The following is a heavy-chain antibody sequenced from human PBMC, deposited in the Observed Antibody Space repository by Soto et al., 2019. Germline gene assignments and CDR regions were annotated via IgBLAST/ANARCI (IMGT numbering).Heavy chain of an antibody. J-gene: IGHJ5*02. Sequence: GGSLRLSCAASGFTFSSYAMSWVRQAPGKGLEWVSAISGSGGSTYYADSVKGRFTISRDNSKNTLYLQMNSLRAEDTAVYYCARDPRDSSSWYGIGWFDPWGQGTLVTVSS. D-gene: IGHD6-13*01. CDR3: ARDPRDSSSWYGIGWFDP. V-gene: IGHV3-23*01. CDR2: ISGSGGST. CDR1: GFTFSSYA.